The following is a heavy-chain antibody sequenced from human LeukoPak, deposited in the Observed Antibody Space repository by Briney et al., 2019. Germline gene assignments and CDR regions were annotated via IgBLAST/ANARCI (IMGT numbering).Heavy chain of an antibody. D-gene: IGHD2-15*01. CDR2: INPIFGTA. V-gene: IGHV1-69*01. Sequence: SVKVSCKASGGTFNSYAISWVRQAPGQGLEWMGVINPIFGTANYAQNFQGRVTITADGSTRTAYMELSSLRSEDTAVYYCARAPSGSSYCSGGSCTSDYWGQGTLVAVSS. CDR1: GGTFNSYA. CDR3: ARAPSGSSYCSGGSCTSDY. J-gene: IGHJ4*02.